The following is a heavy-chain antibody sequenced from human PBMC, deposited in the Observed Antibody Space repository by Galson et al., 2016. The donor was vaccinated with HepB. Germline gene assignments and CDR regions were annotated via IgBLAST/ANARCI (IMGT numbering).Heavy chain of an antibody. D-gene: IGHD6-25*01. J-gene: IGHJ4*02. V-gene: IGHV1-46*01. CDR1: GYTFTSYY. CDR3: ARERAGFDY. CDR2: INPSGGST. Sequence: SVKVSCKASGYTFTSYYIHWVRQAPGQGLEWMGIINPSGGSTRYAQKFRGRVTMTRDTSTSTVYMELSRLRSEDTAVFSCARERAGFDYWGQGTLVTVSS.